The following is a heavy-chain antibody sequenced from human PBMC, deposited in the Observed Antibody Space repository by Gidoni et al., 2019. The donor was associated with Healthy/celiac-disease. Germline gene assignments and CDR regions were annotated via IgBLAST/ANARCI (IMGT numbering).Heavy chain of an antibody. CDR2: ISSSSSTI. CDR1: GFTFSSYS. D-gene: IGHD6-19*01. Sequence: EVQLVESGGGLVQPGGSLRLSCAASGFTFSSYSMNWVRQAPGKGLEWFSYISSSSSTIYYADSVKGRFTISRDNAKNSRYLQMNSLRAEDTAVYYCARDTVGIAVAADYWGQGTLVTVSS. V-gene: IGHV3-48*01. J-gene: IGHJ4*02. CDR3: ARDTVGIAVAADY.